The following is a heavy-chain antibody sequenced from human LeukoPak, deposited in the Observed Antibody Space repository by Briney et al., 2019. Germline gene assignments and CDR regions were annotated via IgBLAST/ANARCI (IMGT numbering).Heavy chain of an antibody. J-gene: IGHJ6*02. CDR3: ARSFCTSVSCPKGHYYYVMDV. D-gene: IGHD2-8*02. V-gene: IGHV3-21*01. CDR1: GFTFSRYA. CDR2: ISTGGDNT. Sequence: PGGSLRLSCAASGFTFSRYAMNWGRQAPEKGLEWVSYISTGGDNTFYADSLKGRFTVSRDNAKNSLFLQMDSLRAEDTAVYYCARSFCTSVSCPKGHYYYVMDVWGQGTTVTVSS.